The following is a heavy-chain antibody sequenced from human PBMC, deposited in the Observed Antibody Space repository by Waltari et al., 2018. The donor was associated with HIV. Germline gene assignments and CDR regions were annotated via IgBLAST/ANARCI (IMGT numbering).Heavy chain of an antibody. J-gene: IGHJ4*02. CDR1: GYDFSTFD. V-gene: IGHV1-8*01. Sequence: QVQLVQSGAEVKQPGASVKVSCKTSGYDFSTFDINWVRQATGQGLEWMGWMSPNSGKTGYAQKFHGRLSMTRDTSIDTAYMELSRLTSRDTAFYYCARSRPGAVFVDNWGQGTLVVVSS. D-gene: IGHD3-3*01. CDR3: ARSRPGAVFVDN. CDR2: MSPNSGKT.